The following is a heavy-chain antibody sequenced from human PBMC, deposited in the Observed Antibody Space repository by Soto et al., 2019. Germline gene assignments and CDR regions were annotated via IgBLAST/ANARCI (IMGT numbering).Heavy chain of an antibody. J-gene: IGHJ4*02. D-gene: IGHD3-10*01. CDR3: AKTRVADSGYYFDH. CDR1: GFSFCYSY. V-gene: IGHV3-11*03. Sequence: GGSLILSCAASGFSFCYSYMSWIRQSAGKGLEWLSYISGGSSYTKYAESVKGRFTISRDNARRSLFLQVNGLRADDTAIYYCAKTRVADSGYYFDHWGQGTMVTVSS. CDR2: ISGGSSYT.